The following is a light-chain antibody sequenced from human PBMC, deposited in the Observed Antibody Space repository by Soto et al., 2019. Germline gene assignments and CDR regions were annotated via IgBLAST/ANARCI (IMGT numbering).Light chain of an antibody. Sequence: EIVLTQSPGTLSLSPGDRATLSCRASQSVGSNYLAWYQQKPGQAPRLLIYDASSRATGIPDRFSGSGSGTDFTLTISSLEPEDFAVYYCQQYTSSPFTFGHWTKVDIK. CDR2: DAS. CDR1: QSVGSNY. CDR3: QQYTSSPFT. J-gene: IGKJ3*01. V-gene: IGKV3-20*01.